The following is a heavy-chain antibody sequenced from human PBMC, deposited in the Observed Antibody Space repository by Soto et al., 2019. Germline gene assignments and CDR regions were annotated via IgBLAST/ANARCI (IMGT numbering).Heavy chain of an antibody. D-gene: IGHD2-15*01. CDR2: LKSDGSNT. CDR3: ARGGGSGNPDFDY. V-gene: IGHV3-74*01. Sequence: EVHLVESGGGLVQPGGSLRLSCAASGFTFSNHWMHWVRQAPGKGLVWVSHLKSDGSNTIYADSVKGRVTISRDNAKNTLYVQRNSLRPEDTAVYYCARGGGSGNPDFDYWGQGTLVTVSS. J-gene: IGHJ4*02. CDR1: GFTFSNHW.